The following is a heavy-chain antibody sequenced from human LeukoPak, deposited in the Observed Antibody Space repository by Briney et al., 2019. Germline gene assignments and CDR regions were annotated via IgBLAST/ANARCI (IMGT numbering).Heavy chain of an antibody. CDR2: IKQDGSEK. V-gene: IGHV3-7*01. CDR3: ARVGRSNRNYYGSGSSYNWFDP. D-gene: IGHD3-10*01. CDR1: GGSISSTTYY. J-gene: IGHJ5*02. Sequence: ETLSLTCTVSGGSISSTTYYWGWIRQPPGKGLEWVANIKQDGSEKYYVDSVKGRFTISRDNAKNSLYLQMNSLRAEDTAVYYCARVGRSNRNYYGSGSSYNWFDPWGQGTLVTVSS.